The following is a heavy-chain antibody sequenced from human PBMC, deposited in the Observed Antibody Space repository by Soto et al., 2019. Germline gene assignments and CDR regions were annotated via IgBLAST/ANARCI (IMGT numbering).Heavy chain of an antibody. V-gene: IGHV1-18*04. CDR2: ISAYNGNT. J-gene: IGHJ3*02. D-gene: IGHD3-22*01. Sequence: GASVKVSCNASGYTFTGYYMHGVRQAPGQGLEWMGWISAYNGNTNYAQKLQGRVTMTTDTSTSTAYMELRSLRSDDTAVYYCARELDYYDSSGYSPGAFDIWGQGTMVTVSS. CDR1: GYTFTGYY. CDR3: ARELDYYDSSGYSPGAFDI.